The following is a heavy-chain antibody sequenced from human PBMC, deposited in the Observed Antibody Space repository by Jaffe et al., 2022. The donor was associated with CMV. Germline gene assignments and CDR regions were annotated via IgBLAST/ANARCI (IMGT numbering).Heavy chain of an antibody. CDR1: GDSVSSNSAA. D-gene: IGHD6-19*01. Sequence: QVQLQQSGPGLVKPSQTLSLTCAISGDSVSSNSAAWHWIRLSPSRGLEWLGRTWYRSNWHYDYAVSVKSRIIINPDTSKNQFSLQLNSVTADDTAVYYCGRGSHNSGWSWGQGTLVTVSS. J-gene: IGHJ3*01. CDR2: TWYRSNWHY. V-gene: IGHV6-1*01. CDR3: GRGSHNSGWS.